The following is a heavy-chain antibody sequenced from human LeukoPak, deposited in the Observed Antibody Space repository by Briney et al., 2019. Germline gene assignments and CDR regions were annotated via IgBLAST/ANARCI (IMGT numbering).Heavy chain of an antibody. Sequence: PSETLSLTCAVSGGSISNGGYSWSWIRQPPGKGLEWIGYIYYSGGTYYNPSLKSRVTISVDTSKNQFSLKLSSVTAADTAVYYCARAGYRARFDYWGQGTLVTVSS. D-gene: IGHD5-18*01. J-gene: IGHJ4*02. CDR2: IYYSGGT. CDR1: GGSISNGGYS. CDR3: ARAGYRARFDY. V-gene: IGHV4-30-4*07.